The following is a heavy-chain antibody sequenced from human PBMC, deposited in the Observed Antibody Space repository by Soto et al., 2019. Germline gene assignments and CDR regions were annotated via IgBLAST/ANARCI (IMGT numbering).Heavy chain of an antibody. Sequence: ASVKVSCKASGYTFTSYAMHWVRQAPGQRLEWMGWINAGNGNTKYSQKFQGRVTITRDTSASTAYMELSSLRSEDTAVYYCARDLFGVVPYYMDVWGKGTTVTVPS. J-gene: IGHJ6*03. CDR3: ARDLFGVVPYYMDV. CDR2: INAGNGNT. CDR1: GYTFTSYA. V-gene: IGHV1-3*01. D-gene: IGHD3-3*01.